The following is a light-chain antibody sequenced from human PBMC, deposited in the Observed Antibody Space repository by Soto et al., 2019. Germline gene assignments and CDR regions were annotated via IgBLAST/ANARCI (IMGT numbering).Light chain of an antibody. CDR2: RNN. J-gene: IGLJ2*01. Sequence: QSVLTQPPSASGTPGQRGSISCSGSSSNIGSNYAYWYQQLPGTAPKLLMYRNNRPSGVPDRFSASKSGTSASLAISGLRSEDEADYYCAAWDDSLSGVVFGGGTKVTVL. CDR3: AAWDDSLSGVV. CDR1: SSNIGSNY. V-gene: IGLV1-47*01.